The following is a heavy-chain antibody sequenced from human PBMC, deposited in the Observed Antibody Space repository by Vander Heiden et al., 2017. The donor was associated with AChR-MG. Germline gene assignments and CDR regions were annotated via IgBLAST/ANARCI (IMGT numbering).Heavy chain of an antibody. Sequence: QVQLVQSGAEVTKLGSTVKVSCKASGGTFSRYTILWVRQAPGQGLEWMGVTIPIFGTANYAQKFQGRVTITADKSTSTAYMELSSLRSEDTAVYYCAGSTSTTRREVGYWGDGTLVTVSS. V-gene: IGHV1-69*06. J-gene: IGHJ4*01. CDR1: GGTFSRYT. CDR3: AGSTSTTRREVGY. CDR2: TIPIFGTA. D-gene: IGHD1-1*01.